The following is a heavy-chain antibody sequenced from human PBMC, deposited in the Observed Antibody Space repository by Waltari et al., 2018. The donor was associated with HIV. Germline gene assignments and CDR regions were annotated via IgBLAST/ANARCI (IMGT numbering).Heavy chain of an antibody. V-gene: IGHV4-38-2*02. D-gene: IGHD3-3*01. CDR3: ASTYYDLLEGWYFDF. CDR1: DYSITSVYY. Sequence: QVQLQESGPGLVKPSETLSLTCSVYDYSITSVYYWGWIRQSPGRGLEWIGSISHSGTTVYSPSLKSRITLFRNTSKNQFFMKLTSATAADTAVYYCASTYYDLLEGWYFDFWGQGRLVTVSS. CDR2: ISHSGTT. J-gene: IGHJ4*02.